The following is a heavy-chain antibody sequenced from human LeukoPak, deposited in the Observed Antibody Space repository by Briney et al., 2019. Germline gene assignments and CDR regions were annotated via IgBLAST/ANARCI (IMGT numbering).Heavy chain of an antibody. CDR2: IYTSGST. J-gene: IGHJ4*02. V-gene: IGHV4-4*07. Sequence: SETLSLTCTVSGGSISSYYWSWIRQPAGKGLEWIGRIYTSGSTNYNPSLKSRVTISVDTSKNQFSLKLSSVTAADTAVYYCARGKDYDYVWGSYRRPYFDYWGQGTLVTVSS. D-gene: IGHD3-16*02. CDR3: ARGKDYDYVWGSYRRPYFDY. CDR1: GGSISSYY.